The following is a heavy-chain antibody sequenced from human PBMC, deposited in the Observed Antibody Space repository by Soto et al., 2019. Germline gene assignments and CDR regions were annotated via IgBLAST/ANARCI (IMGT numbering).Heavy chain of an antibody. CDR1: GYSFTNYD. V-gene: IGHV1-8*01. CDR2: VNPNTGKT. CDR3: AGGGGGRWYSDDY. Sequence: QVQLVQSGAEVRKPGASVRVSCKASGYSFTNYDINWVRQATGQGLEWMGWVNPNTGKTGYAQKSRGRVPMAREPSLNTAYKEIRGLKSDDTAGYYRAGGGGGRWYSDDYWGQGTLVAVSS. J-gene: IGHJ4*02. D-gene: IGHD6-13*01.